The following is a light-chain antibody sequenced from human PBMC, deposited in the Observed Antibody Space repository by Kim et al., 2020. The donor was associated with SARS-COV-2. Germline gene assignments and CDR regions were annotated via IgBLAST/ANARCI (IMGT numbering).Light chain of an antibody. J-gene: IGKJ5*01. CDR1: QSISSY. Sequence: AYVGDRVTITCRASQSISSYLNWYQQKPGKAPKLLIYAASRLQSGVPSRFSGSGSGTDFTLTISSLQPEDFATYYCQQSYSTPITFGQGTRLEIK. CDR3: QQSYSTPIT. V-gene: IGKV1-39*01. CDR2: AAS.